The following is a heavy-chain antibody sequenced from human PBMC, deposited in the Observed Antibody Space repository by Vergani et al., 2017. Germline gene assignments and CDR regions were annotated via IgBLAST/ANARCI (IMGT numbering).Heavy chain of an antibody. CDR2: ICHTEDT. V-gene: IGHV4-4*02. J-gene: IGHJ4*02. CDR3: ATISYRRWSYYFDY. CDR1: GVSISSNNC. D-gene: IGHD5-18*01. Sequence: QVQLQESGPGLVQPSGTLSLTCAVSGVSISSNNCWTWVRQPPGKGLGWIGEICHTEDTKYSPSLKSRVTVSVDESRYLFSLRLNSVAAADTAVYYCATISYRRWSYYFDYWGQGILVTVSS.